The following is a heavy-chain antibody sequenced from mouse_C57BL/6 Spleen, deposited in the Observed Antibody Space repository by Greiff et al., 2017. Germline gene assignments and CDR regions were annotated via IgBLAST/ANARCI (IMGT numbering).Heavy chain of an antibody. J-gene: IGHJ4*01. Sequence: KLVESGEGLVKPGGSLKLSCAASGFTFSSYAMSWVRQTPEKRLEWVAYISSGGDYIYYADTVKGRFTISRDNARNTLYLQMSSLKSEDTAMYYCTRGDYYGSSYRAMDYWGQGTSVTVSS. CDR2: ISSGGDYI. D-gene: IGHD1-1*01. V-gene: IGHV5-9-1*02. CDR1: GFTFSSYA. CDR3: TRGDYYGSSYRAMDY.